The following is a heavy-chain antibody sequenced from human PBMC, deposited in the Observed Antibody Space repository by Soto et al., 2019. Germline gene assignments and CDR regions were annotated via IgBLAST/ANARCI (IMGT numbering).Heavy chain of an antibody. Sequence: QVQLVQSGPEVKKPGSSVKVSCEASGGTFSNFAVNWVRQAPGQGLGWVGGLIPLFNVAKAAQKFEGRFTIVADDSTSTDYIDVRSLRSHATGVYYCSALGRDVLEYDNTVTEALEIWGSGKVVTGSS. D-gene: IGHD1-1*01. V-gene: IGHV1-69*01. CDR3: SALGRDVLEYDNTVTEALEI. J-gene: IGHJ3*02. CDR2: LIPLFNVA. CDR1: GGTFSNFA.